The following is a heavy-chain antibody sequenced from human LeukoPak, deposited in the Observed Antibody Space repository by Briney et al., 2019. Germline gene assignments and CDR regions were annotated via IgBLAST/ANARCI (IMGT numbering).Heavy chain of an antibody. CDR2: ISAYNGGT. J-gene: IGHJ4*02. V-gene: IGHV1-18*04. D-gene: IGHD5-24*01. CDR3: ARDGATAGQFDY. CDR1: GYTFTGYY. Sequence: ASVKVSCKASGYTFTGYYIHWVRQAPGQGLEWMGWISAYNGGTNYAQKLQGRVTMTTDTSTSTVYMELRSLRSDDTATYYCARDGATAGQFDYWGQGTRVTVSS.